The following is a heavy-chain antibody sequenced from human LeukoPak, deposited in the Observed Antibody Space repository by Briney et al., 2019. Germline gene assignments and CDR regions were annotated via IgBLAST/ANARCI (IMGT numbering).Heavy chain of an antibody. CDR3: ARYTAMAFDY. J-gene: IGHJ4*02. CDR2: ISSSGSTI. CDR1: GFTFSSYE. V-gene: IGHV3-48*03. Sequence: GGSLRLSCAASGFTFSSYEMNWVRQAPGKGLEWVSYISSSGSTIYYADSVEGRFTISRDNAKNSLYLQMNSLRAEDTAVYYCARYTAMAFDYWGQGTLVTVSS. D-gene: IGHD5-18*01.